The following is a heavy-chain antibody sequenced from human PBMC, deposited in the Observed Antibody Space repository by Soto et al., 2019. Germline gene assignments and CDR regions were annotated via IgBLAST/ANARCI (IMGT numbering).Heavy chain of an antibody. CDR3: ARGEVHSSSWYGYYFDY. J-gene: IGHJ4*02. D-gene: IGHD6-13*01. Sequence: LRLSCAASGFTFSSYAMHWVRQAPGKGLEWVAVISYDGSNKYYADSVKGRFTISRDNSKNTLYLQMNSLRAEDTAVYYCARGEVHSSSWYGYYFDYWGQGTLVTVSS. CDR1: GFTFSSYA. V-gene: IGHV3-30-3*01. CDR2: ISYDGSNK.